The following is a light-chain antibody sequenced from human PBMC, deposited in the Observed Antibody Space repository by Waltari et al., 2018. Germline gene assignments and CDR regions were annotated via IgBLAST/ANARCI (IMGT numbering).Light chain of an antibody. Sequence: DIQMNQSPSSLSASVGDRVTITCRASQSISSYLNWYQQKPGKAPNLLIYASSSLQSGVPSGFSGSGSGTDFTLTISSLQPEDCATYYCQQSYSTPWTFGQGTKVEIK. CDR1: QSISSY. CDR3: QQSYSTPWT. CDR2: ASS. J-gene: IGKJ1*01. V-gene: IGKV1-39*01.